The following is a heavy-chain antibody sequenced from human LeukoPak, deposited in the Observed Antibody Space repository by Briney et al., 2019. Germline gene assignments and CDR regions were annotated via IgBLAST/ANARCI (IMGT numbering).Heavy chain of an antibody. J-gene: IGHJ6*02. CDR1: GFTFSNYW. V-gene: IGHV3-7*03. CDR2: INQEGSEE. D-gene: IGHD6-13*01. CDR3: AKDRGSSSSWSTLYYGMDV. Sequence: PGGSLRLSCAASGFTFSNYWMTWVRQAPGKGLEWVAHINQEGSEEHYMDSVKARFTISRDNAKNSLSLQMNSLRAEDTALYYCAKDRGSSSSWSTLYYGMDVWGQGTTVTVSS.